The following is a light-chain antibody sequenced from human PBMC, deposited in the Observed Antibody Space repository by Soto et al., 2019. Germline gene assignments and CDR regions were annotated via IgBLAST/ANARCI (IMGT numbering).Light chain of an antibody. Sequence: QSVLTQPPSASGSPGQSVTISCTGTKNDIGVYDFVSWYQHHPGKAPRLIIYEVVQRPSGVPDRFSGSKSGNTASLTISGLQAEDEADYYCCSYIGHYIYVFGTGTKVTVL. J-gene: IGLJ1*01. CDR1: KNDIGVYDF. V-gene: IGLV2-8*01. CDR3: CSYIGHYIYV. CDR2: EVV.